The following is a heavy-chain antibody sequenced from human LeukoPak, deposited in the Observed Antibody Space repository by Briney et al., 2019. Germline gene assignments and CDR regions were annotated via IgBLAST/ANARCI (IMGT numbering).Heavy chain of an antibody. D-gene: IGHD3-9*01. CDR1: GFTFSSYG. V-gene: IGHV3-33*01. Sequence: PGGSLRLSCAASGFTFSSYGMHWVRQAPGKGLEWVAVIWYDGSNKYYADSVKGRLTISRDNSKNTLYLQMNSLRAEDTAVYYCARDYDILTGYYTYYFDYWGQGTLVTVSS. CDR2: IWYDGSNK. J-gene: IGHJ4*02. CDR3: ARDYDILTGYYTYYFDY.